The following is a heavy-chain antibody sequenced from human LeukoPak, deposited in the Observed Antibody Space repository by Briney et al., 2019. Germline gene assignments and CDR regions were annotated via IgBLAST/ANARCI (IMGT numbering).Heavy chain of an antibody. D-gene: IGHD3-3*01. Sequence: SQTLSLTCAVSGGSISSGGYSWSWLRQPPGTGLEWIGYIYHSGSTYYNPSPKSRVTISVDRSKNQFSLKLSSVTAADTAVYYCARTIFGVASHAFDIWGQGTMVTVSS. V-gene: IGHV4-30-2*01. CDR2: IYHSGST. CDR1: GGSISSGGYS. CDR3: ARTIFGVASHAFDI. J-gene: IGHJ3*02.